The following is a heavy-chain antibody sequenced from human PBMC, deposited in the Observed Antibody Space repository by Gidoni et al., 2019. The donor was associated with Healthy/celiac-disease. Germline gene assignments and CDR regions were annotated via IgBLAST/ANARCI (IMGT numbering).Heavy chain of an antibody. CDR1: GFTFSSYS. CDR3: ARVSSNYAYGMDV. CDR2: ISSSSSYI. Sequence: EVQLVESGGGLVKPGGSLRLSCAASGFTFSSYSMNWVRQAPGKGLEWVSSISSSSSYIYYADSVKGRFTISRDNAKNSLYLQMNSLRAEDTAVYYCARVSSNYAYGMDVWGQGTTVTVSS. V-gene: IGHV3-21*01. J-gene: IGHJ6*02.